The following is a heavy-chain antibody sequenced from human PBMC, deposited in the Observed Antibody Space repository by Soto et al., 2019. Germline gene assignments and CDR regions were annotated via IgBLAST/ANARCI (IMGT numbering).Heavy chain of an antibody. CDR1: GFSLSTSGVG. CDR3: AHLSGVSWSGYYSWFDP. CDR2: IYWDDDK. V-gene: IGHV2-5*02. D-gene: IGHD3-3*01. J-gene: IGHJ5*02. Sequence: QITLKESGPTLVKPTQTLTLTCTFSGFSLSTSGVGVGWIRQPPGKALEWLALIYWDDDKRYSPSLKSRLTITKDTSKNQVVLTMTNMDPVDTATYYCAHLSGVSWSGYYSWFDPWGQGTLVTVSS.